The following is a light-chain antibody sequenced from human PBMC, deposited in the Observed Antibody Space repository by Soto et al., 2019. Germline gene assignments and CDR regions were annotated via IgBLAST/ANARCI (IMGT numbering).Light chain of an antibody. V-gene: IGKV3-15*01. Sequence: EVVMTESPATLSVSPGERAILSCRASGSGSSNLAWYQQRPGQAPRLVIYGASTRATGIPARFSGGGSGTEFTLTISSLQSEDFAVYYCQQYNSWPPITFGQGTHWRL. CDR3: QQYNSWPPIT. CDR1: GSGSSN. CDR2: GAS. J-gene: IGKJ5*01.